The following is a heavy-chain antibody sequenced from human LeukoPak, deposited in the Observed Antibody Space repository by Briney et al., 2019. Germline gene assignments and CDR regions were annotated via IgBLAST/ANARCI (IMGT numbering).Heavy chain of an antibody. CDR3: ARGTTDLDY. V-gene: IGHV3-21*04. CDR1: GLTFSTYS. D-gene: IGHD1-14*01. Sequence: GGSLRLSCAASGLTFSTYSMNWVRQAPGKGLEWVSSISSSSGFIYYADSVQGRFTISRDNSRNTLYLHIDSLRVEDTATYYCARGTTDLDYWGQGTRVIVSS. CDR2: ISSSSGFI. J-gene: IGHJ4*02.